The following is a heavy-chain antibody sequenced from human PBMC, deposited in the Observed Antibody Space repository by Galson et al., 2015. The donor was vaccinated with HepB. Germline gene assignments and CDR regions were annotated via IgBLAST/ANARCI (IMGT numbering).Heavy chain of an antibody. V-gene: IGHV4-31*03. J-gene: IGHJ3*02. CDR3: ARERGYDILTGPMVDI. CDR2: IYYSGST. CDR1: GGSISSGGYY. D-gene: IGHD3-9*01. Sequence: TLSLTCTVSGGSISSGGYYWSWIRQHPGKGLEWIGYIYYSGSTYYNPSLKSRVTISVDTSKNQFSLKLSSVTAADTAVYYCARERGYDILTGPMVDIWGQGTMVTVSS.